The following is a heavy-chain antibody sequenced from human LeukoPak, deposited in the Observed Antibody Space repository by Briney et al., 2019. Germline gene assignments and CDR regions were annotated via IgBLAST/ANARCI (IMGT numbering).Heavy chain of an antibody. CDR1: GFTFSDYY. V-gene: IGHV3-11*01. J-gene: IGHJ6*03. CDR3: ASPDYYGSGSYYYYMDV. CDR2: ISSSGSTI. D-gene: IGHD3-10*01. Sequence: PGGSLRLSCAASGFTFSDYYMSWIRQAPGKGLEWVSYISSSGSTIYYADSVKGRFTISRDNAKNSLYLQMNSLRAEDTAVYYCASPDYYGSGSYYYYMDVWGNGTTVTVSS.